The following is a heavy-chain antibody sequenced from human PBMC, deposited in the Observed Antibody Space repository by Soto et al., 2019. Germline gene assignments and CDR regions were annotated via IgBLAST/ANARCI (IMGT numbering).Heavy chain of an antibody. V-gene: IGHV1-2*04. Sequence: ASVKVSCKASGYSFTGYSMHWVRQAPGQGLEWMGWINPNSGGTNYAQKFQGWVTMTRDTSISTAYMELSRLRSDDTAVYYCARASPGVYDSSGYIDNWGQGTLVTVSS. CDR1: GYSFTGYS. CDR3: ARASPGVYDSSGYIDN. CDR2: INPNSGGT. J-gene: IGHJ4*02. D-gene: IGHD3-22*01.